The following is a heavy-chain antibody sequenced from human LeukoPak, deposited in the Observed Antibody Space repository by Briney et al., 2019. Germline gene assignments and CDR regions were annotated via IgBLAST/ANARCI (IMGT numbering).Heavy chain of an antibody. CDR1: GGSISSGGYS. V-gene: IGHV4-30-2*01. J-gene: IGHJ5*02. D-gene: IGHD3-16*01. Sequence: SETLSLTCAVSGGSISSGGYSWCWIRQPPGEGLEWIGYIYHSGSTYYNPSLKSRVTISVDRSKNQFSLKLSSVTAADTAVYYCATIPSWGDWFDPWGQGTLVTVSS. CDR2: IYHSGST. CDR3: ATIPSWGDWFDP.